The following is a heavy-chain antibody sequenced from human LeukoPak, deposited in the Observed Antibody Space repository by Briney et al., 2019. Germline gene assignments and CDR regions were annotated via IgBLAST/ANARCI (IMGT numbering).Heavy chain of an antibody. J-gene: IGHJ6*03. CDR1: GFTFSSYS. V-gene: IGHV3-48*02. CDR3: ARDAQHLVDLYYYYYYMDV. Sequence: GGSLRLSCAASGFTFSSYSMNWVRQAPGKGLEWVSYISSSSTTIYYADSGKGRFTISRDNAKNSLYLQINSLRDEDTAVYYCARDAQHLVDLYYYYYYMDVWGKGTTVTVSS. CDR2: ISSSSTTI. D-gene: IGHD6-13*01.